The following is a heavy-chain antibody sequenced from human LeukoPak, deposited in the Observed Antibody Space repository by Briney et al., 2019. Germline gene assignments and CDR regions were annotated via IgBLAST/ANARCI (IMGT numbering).Heavy chain of an antibody. CDR1: GFTFSSHS. V-gene: IGHV3-48*01. CDR3: ARGAYYYED. D-gene: IGHD3-22*01. Sequence: GGSLRLSCAASGFTFSSHSMNWVRQAPGKGLEWVSYVKGRFTFSRDNAKNSLYLQMNSLRAEDTAVYYCARGAYYYEDWGQGTLVTVSS. J-gene: IGHJ4*02.